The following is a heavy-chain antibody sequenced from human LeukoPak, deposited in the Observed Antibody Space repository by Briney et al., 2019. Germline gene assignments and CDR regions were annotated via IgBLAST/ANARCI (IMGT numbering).Heavy chain of an antibody. CDR1: GFTFSGYA. V-gene: IGHV3-23*01. J-gene: IGHJ4*02. Sequence: PGGSLRLSRAASGFTFSGYAMSWVRQAPGTGVEWVSGISGSGVSTYYADSVKGRFTISRDNSKNTVYLQLKSLRRDDTAVYYCAKVSRPSSRGYYLENWGQGTLVAVSS. D-gene: IGHD3-22*01. CDR3: AKVSRPSSRGYYLEN. CDR2: ISGSGVST.